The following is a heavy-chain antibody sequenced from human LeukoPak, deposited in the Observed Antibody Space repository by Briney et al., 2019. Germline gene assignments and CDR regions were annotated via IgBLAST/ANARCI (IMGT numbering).Heavy chain of an antibody. V-gene: IGHV3-48*01. J-gene: IGHJ4*02. Sequence: PGGSLRLSCAASGFILTTYGMNWVRQAPGKGLEWVSFISGSDSSIYYADSVKGRFTISRDNAKNALYLQMNSLRAEDTAVYYCARRLDSWGQGTLVTVSP. CDR3: ARRLDS. CDR2: ISGSDSSI. CDR1: GFILTTYG.